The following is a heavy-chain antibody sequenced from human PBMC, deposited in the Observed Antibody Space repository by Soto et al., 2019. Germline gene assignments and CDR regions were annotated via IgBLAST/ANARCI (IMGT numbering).Heavy chain of an antibody. J-gene: IGHJ4*02. V-gene: IGHV3-11*01. Sequence: QVQLVESGGGLVKPGGSLRLSCAASGFTFTDYYMSWIRQAPGKGLEWVSYISTSGRTIYYADSVKDRFTISRDNAKNALYLQMTSLRADDTAVYYCARDRDDSGGYYSEVDYWGQGTLVTVSS. CDR1: GFTFTDYY. CDR3: ARDRDDSGGYYSEVDY. D-gene: IGHD3-22*01. CDR2: ISTSGRTI.